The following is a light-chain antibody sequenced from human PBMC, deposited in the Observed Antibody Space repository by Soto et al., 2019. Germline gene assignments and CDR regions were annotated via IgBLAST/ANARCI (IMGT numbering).Light chain of an antibody. CDR3: QSYDNSLSVLYV. J-gene: IGLJ1*01. CDR2: ANT. Sequence: QSVLTQPPSVSGAPGQRVTISCTGSSSNIGAGYDVHWYQQLPGTAPKLLIYANTNRPSGVPDRFSGSKSGTSASLVITRLQAEDEADYYCQSYDNSLSVLYVFGNGTKLTVL. V-gene: IGLV1-40*01. CDR1: SSNIGAGYD.